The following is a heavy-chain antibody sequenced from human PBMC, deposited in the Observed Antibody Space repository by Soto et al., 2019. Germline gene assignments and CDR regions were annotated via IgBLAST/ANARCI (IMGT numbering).Heavy chain of an antibody. CDR2: LSGSGTTT. Sequence: GGSLRLSCRTSGFTFSNHAMAWVRQAPGKGLEWVSSLSGSGTTTYYVDSVKGRFTISRDNSNDTLNLQMSGLRADDTAVYFCARVESYGWFFDYWGQGALVTVSS. V-gene: IGHV3-23*01. J-gene: IGHJ4*02. CDR1: GFTFSNHA. CDR3: ARVESYGWFFDY. D-gene: IGHD3-10*01.